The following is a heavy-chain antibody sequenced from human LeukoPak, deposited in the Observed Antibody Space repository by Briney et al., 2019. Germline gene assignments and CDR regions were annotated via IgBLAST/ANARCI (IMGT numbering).Heavy chain of an antibody. CDR1: GGSISNYY. CDR3: ARHAAISAAGTAPFVS. V-gene: IGHV4-59*08. Sequence: SETLSPTCTVSGGSISNYYWSWIRQSPGKGLDWIGYIYRGSTNYNPSLKSRVTISVDTSKNQVSLKLTSATATDTAVYYCARHAAISAAGTAPFVSWGQGTLVTVSS. J-gene: IGHJ5*02. D-gene: IGHD6-13*01. CDR2: IYRGST.